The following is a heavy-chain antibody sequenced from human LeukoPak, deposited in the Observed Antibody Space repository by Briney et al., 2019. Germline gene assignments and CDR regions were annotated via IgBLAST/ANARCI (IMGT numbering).Heavy chain of an antibody. CDR3: AREEGVGCSSTSCYSGSIDY. V-gene: IGHV1-2*02. J-gene: IGHJ4*02. D-gene: IGHD2-2*01. CDR2: INPNSVGT. CDR1: GYTFTAYY. Sequence: ASVKVSCKASGYTFTAYYMHWVRQAPGQGLEWMGWINPNSVGTNYAQKFQGRVTMTRDTSISTAYMELSRLRSDDTAVYYCAREEGVGCSSTSCYSGSIDYWGQGTLVTVSS.